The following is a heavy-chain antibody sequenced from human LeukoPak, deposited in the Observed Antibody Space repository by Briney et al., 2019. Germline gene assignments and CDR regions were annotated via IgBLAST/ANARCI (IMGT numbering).Heavy chain of an antibody. CDR3: ARGPSVFTMVRGVITFDY. J-gene: IGHJ4*02. V-gene: IGHV4-34*01. D-gene: IGHD3-10*01. CDR1: GGSFSGYY. CDR2: INHSGST. Sequence: SETLSLACAVYGGSFSGYYWSWIRQPPGKGLEWIGEINHSGSTNYNPSLKSRVTISVDTSKNQFSLKLSSVTAADTAVYYCARGPSVFTMVRGVITFDYWGQGTLVTVSS.